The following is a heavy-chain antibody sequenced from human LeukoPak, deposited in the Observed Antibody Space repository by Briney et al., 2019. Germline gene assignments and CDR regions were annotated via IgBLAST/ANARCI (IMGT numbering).Heavy chain of an antibody. CDR1: GGSFSGYY. CDR2: INHSGST. V-gene: IGHV4-34*01. D-gene: IGHD6-19*01. CDR3: ARDSTGWYRVAFDI. Sequence: PSETLSLTCAVYGGSFSGYYWNWIRQPPGKGLEWIGEINHSGSTNYNPSLKSRVTISVDTSKNQFSLKLSSVTAADTAVYYCARDSTGWYRVAFDIWGQGTMVTVSS. J-gene: IGHJ3*02.